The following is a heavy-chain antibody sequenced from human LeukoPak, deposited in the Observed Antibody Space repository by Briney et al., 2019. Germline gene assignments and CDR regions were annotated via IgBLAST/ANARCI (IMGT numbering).Heavy chain of an antibody. CDR1: GFTFSSYE. CDR3: AREVDVAVAGTGGQYMDV. Sequence: GGSLRLSCAASGFTFSSYEMNWVHQAPGKGLEWVAVISYDGSNKYYADSVKGRFTISRDNSKNTLYLQMNSLRAEDTAVYYCAREVDVAVAGTGGQYMDVWGKGTTVTVSS. V-gene: IGHV3-30*04. D-gene: IGHD6-19*01. J-gene: IGHJ6*03. CDR2: ISYDGSNK.